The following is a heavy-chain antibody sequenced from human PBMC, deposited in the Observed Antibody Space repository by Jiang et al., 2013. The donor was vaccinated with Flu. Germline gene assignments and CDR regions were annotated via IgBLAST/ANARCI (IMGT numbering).Heavy chain of an antibody. Sequence: SGAEVKKPGASVKVSCKASGYTFTSYAMHWVRQAPGQRLEWMGWINAGNGNTKYSQKFQGRVTITRDTSASTAYMELSSLRSEDTAVYYCASSGGNWNDAYYYYYSMDVWGQRDHGHRLL. CDR3: ASSGGNWNDAYYYYYSMDV. CDR2: INAGNGNT. J-gene: IGHJ6*04. CDR1: GYTFTSYA. D-gene: IGHD1-20*01. V-gene: IGHV1-3*01.